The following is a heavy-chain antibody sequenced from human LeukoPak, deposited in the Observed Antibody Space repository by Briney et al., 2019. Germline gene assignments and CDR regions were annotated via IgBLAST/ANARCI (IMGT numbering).Heavy chain of an antibody. CDR2: ISWNSGSI. CDR3: AKTSLSDASGHYYYMDV. Sequence: PGGSLRLSCAASGFTFDDYAMHWVRHAPGKGLEWVSGISWNSGSIGYADSVKGRFTISRDNSQNTVSLQVNNLRTEDTALYYCAKTSLSDASGHYYYMDVWGKGTTVAVSS. D-gene: IGHD3-3*01. J-gene: IGHJ6*03. CDR1: GFTFDDYA. V-gene: IGHV3-9*01.